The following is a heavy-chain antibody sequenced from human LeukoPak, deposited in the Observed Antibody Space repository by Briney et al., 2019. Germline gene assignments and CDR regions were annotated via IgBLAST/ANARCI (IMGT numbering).Heavy chain of an antibody. J-gene: IGHJ4*02. Sequence: SETLSLTCAVYGGSFSGYYWSWLRQPPGKGLEWIGEINHSGSTNYNPSLKSRVTISVDTSKNQFSLKLSSVTAADTAVYYCARSVRQWEPYYFDYWGQGTLVTVSS. CDR1: GGSFSGYY. V-gene: IGHV4-34*01. CDR2: INHSGST. CDR3: ARSVRQWEPYYFDY. D-gene: IGHD1-26*01.